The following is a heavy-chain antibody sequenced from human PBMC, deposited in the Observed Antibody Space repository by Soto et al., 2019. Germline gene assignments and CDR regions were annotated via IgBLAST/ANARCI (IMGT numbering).Heavy chain of an antibody. CDR1: GGSFSGYY. Sequence: QVQLQQWGAGLLKPSETLSLTCAVYGGSFSGYYWTWIRQPPGTGLEWIGEINHSGSTNYNPSLTSRVTISVDTSKHQFSLKLTSVTAADTAVYYCARDKITGLFDYWGKGNLVTVSS. D-gene: IGHD2-8*02. V-gene: IGHV4-34*01. CDR2: INHSGST. CDR3: ARDKITGLFDY. J-gene: IGHJ4*02.